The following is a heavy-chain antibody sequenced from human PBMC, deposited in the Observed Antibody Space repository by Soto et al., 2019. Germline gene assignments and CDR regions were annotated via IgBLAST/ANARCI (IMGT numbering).Heavy chain of an antibody. J-gene: IGHJ4*02. CDR3: ARGSGYLDY. D-gene: IGHD6-25*01. CDR2: INADGSST. V-gene: IGHV3-74*01. Sequence: EVQLVESGGGLVQPGGSLRLSCAASGFTFSSSWMHWVRQPPGKGLVWLSRINADGSSTNYADSVKGRFTISRDNAKNTLYMQISSLRVEDTAMYYCARGSGYLDYWGQGALVTVSS. CDR1: GFTFSSSW.